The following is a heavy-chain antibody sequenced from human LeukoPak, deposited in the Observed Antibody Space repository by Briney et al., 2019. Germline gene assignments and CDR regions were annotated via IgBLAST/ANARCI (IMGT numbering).Heavy chain of an antibody. CDR3: ASLTGYDGDFDY. D-gene: IGHD3-9*01. CDR1: GGSFSDYY. V-gene: IGHV4-34*01. J-gene: IGHJ4*02. CDR2: INHSGRT. Sequence: MASETLSLTCAVYGGSFSDYYWSWIRQPPGKGLEWIGEINHSGRTNYNPSLKSRVTISVDKSKNQFSLKLSSVTAADTAVYYCASLTGYDGDFDYWGQGTLVTVSS.